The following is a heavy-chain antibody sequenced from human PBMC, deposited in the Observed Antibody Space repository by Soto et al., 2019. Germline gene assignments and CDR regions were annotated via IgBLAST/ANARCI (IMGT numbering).Heavy chain of an antibody. V-gene: IGHV1-69*13. CDR2: VIPIFGTA. CDR3: AGGYCSGGSCYYYYGMDV. CDR1: GGTFSSYA. D-gene: IGHD2-15*01. J-gene: IGHJ6*02. Sequence: SVKVSCKASGGTFSSYAISWVRQAPGQGLEWMGGVIPIFGTANYAQKFQGRVTITADESTSTAYMELSSLRSEDTAVYYCAGGYCSGGSCYYYYGMDVWGQRTTVTVSS.